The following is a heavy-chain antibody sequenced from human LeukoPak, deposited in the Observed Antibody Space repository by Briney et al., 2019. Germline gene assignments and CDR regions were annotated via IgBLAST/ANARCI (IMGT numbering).Heavy chain of an antibody. CDR1: GFTVSSNY. J-gene: IGHJ4*02. V-gene: IGHV3-66*01. CDR3: SIDYYDSSGYYFDY. Sequence: GGSLRLSCAASGFTVSSNYMSWVRQAPGKGLEWVSVIYSGGSTYYADSVKGRFTISRDNSKNTLYLQMNSLRAEDTAVYYCSIDYYDSSGYYFDYWGQGTLVTVSS. D-gene: IGHD3-22*01. CDR2: IYSGGST.